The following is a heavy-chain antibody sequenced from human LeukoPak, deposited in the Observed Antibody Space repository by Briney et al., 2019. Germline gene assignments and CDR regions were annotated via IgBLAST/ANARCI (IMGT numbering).Heavy chain of an antibody. CDR3: ARHSSSWFSAPAIDC. CDR1: GYSFSTYW. CDR2: IYPGDSDT. V-gene: IGHV5-51*01. D-gene: IGHD6-13*01. Sequence: LGESLKISCKSSGYSFSTYWIGWVRQMPGKGLEWMGVIYPGDSDTRYSPSFQGQVTISADKSIDTAYLQWSSLKASDTAMYYCARHSSSWFSAPAIDCWGQGTLVSVSS. J-gene: IGHJ4*02.